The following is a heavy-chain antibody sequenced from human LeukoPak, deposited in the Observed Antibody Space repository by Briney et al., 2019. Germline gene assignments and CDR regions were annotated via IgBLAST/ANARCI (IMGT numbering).Heavy chain of an antibody. D-gene: IGHD6-19*01. CDR1: GFTFSSYA. CDR2: ISNSGVST. V-gene: IGHV3-23*01. J-gene: IGHJ4*02. CDR3: AKGVFGSGWPN. Sequence: GGSLRLSCAASGFTFSSYAMNWVRQAPRKGLEWVSGISNSGVSTDYADSVKGRFTVSRDNFKNTLYLQMNSLRAEDTAVYYCAKGVFGSGWPNWGQGTLVTVSS.